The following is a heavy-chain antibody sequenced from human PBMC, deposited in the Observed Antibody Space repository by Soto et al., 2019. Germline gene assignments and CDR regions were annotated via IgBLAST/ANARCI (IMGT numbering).Heavy chain of an antibody. CDR1: GGSFSGYS. V-gene: IGHV4-59*01. D-gene: IGHD3-22*01. J-gene: IGHJ5*02. CDR2: IYYSGST. Sequence: SETLSLTCAVYGGSFSGYSWTWLRQPPGKGLEWIGYIYYSGSTNYNPSLKSRVTISVDTSKNQFSLKLSSVTAADTAVYYCARGLDYYDSSGPGGNWFDPWGQGTLVTVSS. CDR3: ARGLDYYDSSGPGGNWFDP.